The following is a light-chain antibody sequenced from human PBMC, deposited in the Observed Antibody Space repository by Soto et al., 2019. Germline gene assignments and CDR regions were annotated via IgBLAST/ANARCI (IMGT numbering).Light chain of an antibody. CDR2: DAS. Sequence: EILLTHSPATLSLSPGERATLSCRASQSVSSYLAWYQQKPGQAPRLLIYDASNRATGIPARFSGSGSGTDFTLTISSLEPEDFAVYYCQQRSNWHRTFGQGTKLEIK. CDR3: QQRSNWHRT. CDR1: QSVSSY. J-gene: IGKJ2*01. V-gene: IGKV3-11*01.